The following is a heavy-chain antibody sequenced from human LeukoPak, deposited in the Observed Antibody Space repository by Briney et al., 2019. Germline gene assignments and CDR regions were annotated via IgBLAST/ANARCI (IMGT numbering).Heavy chain of an antibody. Sequence: GGSLRLSCAASGFTFSSYAMSWVRQAPGKGLEWVSSITGSSSYIYYADSVKGRFTISRDNAKNSLHLQMNSLRAEDTAVYYCARVRADSSGYYLDYWGQGTLVTVSS. CDR3: ARVRADSSGYYLDY. V-gene: IGHV3-21*01. D-gene: IGHD3-22*01. J-gene: IGHJ4*02. CDR2: ITGSSSYI. CDR1: GFTFSSYA.